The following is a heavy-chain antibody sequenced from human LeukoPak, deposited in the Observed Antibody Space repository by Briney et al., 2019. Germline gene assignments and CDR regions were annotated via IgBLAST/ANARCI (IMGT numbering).Heavy chain of an antibody. D-gene: IGHD3-10*01. Sequence: SETLSLTCTVSGGSISSSSYYWGWIRQPPGKGLEWIGTIYYSGSTYYNPSLKSRVTISVDTSKNQFSLKLSSVTAADTAVYYCARLTTMVRGVISAFDIWGQGTMVTVSS. CDR3: ARLTTMVRGVISAFDI. V-gene: IGHV4-39*01. CDR2: IYYSGST. CDR1: GGSISSSSYY. J-gene: IGHJ3*02.